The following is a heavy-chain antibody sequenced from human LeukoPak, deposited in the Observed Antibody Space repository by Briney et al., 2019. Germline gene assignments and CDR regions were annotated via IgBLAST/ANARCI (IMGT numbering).Heavy chain of an antibody. CDR2: ISSGSTTI. D-gene: IGHD6-13*01. CDR1: GFSFSSYN. J-gene: IGHJ4*02. V-gene: IGHV3-48*02. Sequence: GGSQRLSCAASGFSFSSYNMNWVRQAPGKGLEWVSYISSGSTTIYYADSVQGRFTISRDNAKNSLYLQMNSLTDEDTAVCYCARVSYGSSWSDYWGQGTLVTVSS. CDR3: ARVSYGSSWSDY.